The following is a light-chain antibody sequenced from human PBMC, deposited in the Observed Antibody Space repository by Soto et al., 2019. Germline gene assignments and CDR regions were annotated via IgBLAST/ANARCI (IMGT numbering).Light chain of an antibody. V-gene: IGLV2-14*01. CDR1: SSDVGGYNY. CDR2: EVS. Sequence: QSALTQPASVSGSPGQSITISCTGTSSDVGGYNYVSWYQQHPGKAPKLMIYEVSNRPSGLSNRFSGSKSGNTASLTISGLQAEDEADYYCQVWDSSSDHWVFGGGTKLTVL. CDR3: QVWDSSSDHWV. J-gene: IGLJ3*02.